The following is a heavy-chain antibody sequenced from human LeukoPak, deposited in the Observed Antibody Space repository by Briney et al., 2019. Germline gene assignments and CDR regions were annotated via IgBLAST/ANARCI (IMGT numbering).Heavy chain of an antibody. D-gene: IGHD6-19*01. CDR2: IYPGDSDT. Sequence: GESLKISCKGSGYSFTSYWIGWVRQMPGKGLEWMGIIYPGDSDTRYSPSFQGQVTISADKSISTAYLQWSSLKASDTAMYYCARHVSPGGSGWSYSPDYWGQGTLVTVSS. CDR1: GYSFTSYW. CDR3: ARHVSPGGSGWSYSPDY. J-gene: IGHJ4*02. V-gene: IGHV5-51*01.